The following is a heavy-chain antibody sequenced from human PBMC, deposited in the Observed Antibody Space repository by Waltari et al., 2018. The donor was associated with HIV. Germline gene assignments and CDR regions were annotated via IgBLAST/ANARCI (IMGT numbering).Heavy chain of an antibody. V-gene: IGHV3-23*01. Sequence: SEFSLSTYAMSWVRQAPGKGLEWVSSISGEGDTTYYADSVKGRFTISRDNSKNTLSLQMNSLRGEDTAVYYCAKGVTYDLLTGFSPLDSWGQGTLVTVSS. D-gene: IGHD3-9*01. J-gene: IGHJ5*01. CDR2: ISGEGDTT. CDR1: EFSLSTYA. CDR3: AKGVTYDLLTGFSPLDS.